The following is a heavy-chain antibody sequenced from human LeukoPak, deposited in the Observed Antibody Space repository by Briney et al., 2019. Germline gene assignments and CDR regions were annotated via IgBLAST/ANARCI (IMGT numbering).Heavy chain of an antibody. V-gene: IGHV1-69*06. D-gene: IGHD3-9*01. CDR1: GGSFSSYA. J-gene: IGHJ5*02. CDR2: IIPIFGTA. Sequence: ASVKVSCKASGGSFSSYAISWVRQAPGQELEGMGGIIPIFGTANHAPNFQGRVTITADKSTSTAYMELSSLRSEDTAVYYCARGQGDWLLSDNWFDPWGQGTLVTVSS. CDR3: ARGQGDWLLSDNWFDP.